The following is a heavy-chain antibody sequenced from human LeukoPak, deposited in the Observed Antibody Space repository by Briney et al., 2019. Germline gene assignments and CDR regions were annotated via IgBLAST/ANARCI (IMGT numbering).Heavy chain of an antibody. CDR1: GFTFDDYA. CDR3: AKGGGYEAQYYYYYLDV. Sequence: GRSLRLSCAASGFTFDDYAMHWVRQAPGKGLEWVSGISWNSGSIGYADSEKGRFTISRDNAKNSLYLQMKSLRAEDTAVYYCAKGGGYEAQYYYYYLDVWGKGTTVTISS. CDR2: ISWNSGSI. V-gene: IGHV3-9*01. D-gene: IGHD5-12*01. J-gene: IGHJ6*03.